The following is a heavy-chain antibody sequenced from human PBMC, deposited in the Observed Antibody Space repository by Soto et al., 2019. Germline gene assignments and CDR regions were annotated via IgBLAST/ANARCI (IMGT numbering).Heavy chain of an antibody. Sequence: GGSLRLSCAASGFTFSSYAMSWVHQAPGKGLEWVSAISGSGGSTYYADSVKGRFTISRDNDKNTLYLQMNSLRAEDTAVYYCAKDSKAMITPSLFDYWGQGTLVTVSS. CDR3: AKDSKAMITPSLFDY. CDR1: GFTFSSYA. CDR2: ISGSGGST. D-gene: IGHD5-12*01. V-gene: IGHV3-23*01. J-gene: IGHJ4*02.